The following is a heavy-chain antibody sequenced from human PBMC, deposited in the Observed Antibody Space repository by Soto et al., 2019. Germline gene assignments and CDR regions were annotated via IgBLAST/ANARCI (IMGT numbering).Heavy chain of an antibody. CDR3: AGQRSIAEELRYYSGMDV. CDR1: GYSFISYW. D-gene: IGHD6-6*01. Sequence: GESLKISCKGSGYSFISYWIVWVRQMPGKGLEWVGIIYPGDSDTRYSPSFQGQVTISADKSISTAYLQWSSLKASDTAMYYCAGQRSIAEELRYYSGMDVWGQGTTVTVSS. V-gene: IGHV5-51*01. CDR2: IYPGDSDT. J-gene: IGHJ6*02.